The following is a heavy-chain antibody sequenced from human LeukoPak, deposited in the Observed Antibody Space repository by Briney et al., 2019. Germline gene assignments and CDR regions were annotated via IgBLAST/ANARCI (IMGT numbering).Heavy chain of an antibody. Sequence: GGSLRLSCVVSGFTFSSYWMSWVRQAPGRGLEWVANIKQDGSEKYYVDSVKGRFTMSRDNAKNSLYLQMNSLRAEDTAVYYCARVQWELRGVGSYFEYWGQGALVTVSS. J-gene: IGHJ4*02. V-gene: IGHV3-7*01. CDR2: IKQDGSEK. CDR3: ARVQWELRGVGSYFEY. D-gene: IGHD1-26*01. CDR1: GFTFSSYW.